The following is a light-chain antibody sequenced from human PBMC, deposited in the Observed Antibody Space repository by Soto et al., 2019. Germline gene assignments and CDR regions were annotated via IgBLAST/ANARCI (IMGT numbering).Light chain of an antibody. V-gene: IGKV3-20*01. CDR3: QQYGSSPRT. CDR2: TAS. J-gene: IGKJ1*01. Sequence: DIVLTQSPGTLSLSPGERATLSCRASQSVNSSYLAWYQQKPGQAPRLLIYTASSRATGIPDRFSGGGSGTDFTLTINRLEPEDFAVYYCQQYGSSPRTFGQGTKGGYQT. CDR1: QSVNSSY.